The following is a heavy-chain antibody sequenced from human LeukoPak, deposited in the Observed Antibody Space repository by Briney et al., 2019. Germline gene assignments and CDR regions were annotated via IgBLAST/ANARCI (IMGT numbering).Heavy chain of an antibody. CDR1: GSTFSIYA. D-gene: IGHD3-22*01. CDR3: ARDVDPYYYDSSGYYFDY. V-gene: IGHV3-66*01. CDR2: IYSGGST. Sequence: GGSLRLSCAASGSTFSIYAMSWVRQAPGKGLEWVSVIYSGGSTYYADSVKGRFTISRDNSKNTLYLQMNSLRAEDTAVYYCARDVDPYYYDSSGYYFDYWGQGTLVTVSS. J-gene: IGHJ4*02.